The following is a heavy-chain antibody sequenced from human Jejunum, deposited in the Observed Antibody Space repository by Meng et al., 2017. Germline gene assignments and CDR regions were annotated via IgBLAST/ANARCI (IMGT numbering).Heavy chain of an antibody. CDR2: IYYSGST. V-gene: IGHV4-30-4*01. D-gene: IGHD1-26*01. Sequence: VHLQASGPGLVKPSPTLSLTCTVSGDSFNTPDYYWSWTRHPPKKGLEWIEYIYYSGSTYYNPPLKSRVSISGDTSNKQFSLKLTSVTAADTAVYYCARSPYSGSALPFFDYWGQGSLVTVSS. CDR1: GDSFNTPDYY. J-gene: IGHJ4*02. CDR3: ARSPYSGSALPFFDY.